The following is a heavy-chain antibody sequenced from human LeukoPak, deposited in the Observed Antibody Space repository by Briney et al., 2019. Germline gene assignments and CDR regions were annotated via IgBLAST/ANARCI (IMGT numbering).Heavy chain of an antibody. CDR2: IYYSGST. Sequence: SETLSLTCTVSGGSISSSSYYWGWIRQPPGKGLEWIGSIYYSGSTYYNPSLKSRVTISVDTSKNQFSLKLSSVTAADTAVYYCARVYSSSWYSYYYYMDVWGKGTTVTVSS. V-gene: IGHV4-39*07. D-gene: IGHD6-13*01. CDR1: GGSISSSSYY. CDR3: ARVYSSSWYSYYYYMDV. J-gene: IGHJ6*03.